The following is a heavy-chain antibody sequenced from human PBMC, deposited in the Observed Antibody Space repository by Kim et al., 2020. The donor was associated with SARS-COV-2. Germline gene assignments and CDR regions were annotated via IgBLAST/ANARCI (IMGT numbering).Heavy chain of an antibody. D-gene: IGHD1-26*01. CDR1: GYTFTGYY. CDR2: LNPNSGGT. CDR3: ARGPNWEWEPPGDY. J-gene: IGHJ4*02. Sequence: ASVKVSCKASGYTFTGYYMHWVRQAPGQGLEWMGRLNPNSGGTDYAQKFQGRVTMTRDTSISTAYMELSRLRSDDTAVYYCARGPNWEWEPPGDYWGQGTLVTVSS. V-gene: IGHV1-2*06.